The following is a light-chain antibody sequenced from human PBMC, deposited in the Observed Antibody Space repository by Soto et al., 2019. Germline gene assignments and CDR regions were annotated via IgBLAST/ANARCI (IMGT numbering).Light chain of an antibody. CDR1: QTITNY. J-gene: IGKJ1*01. Sequence: ATVGDRVTIICRASQTITNYLNWYQQIPGKAPKLLIYAASSLQSGVPSRFSGSGSGTDFTLTISSLQPEDFATYYCQQSYSTPPTFGQGTKVDIK. V-gene: IGKV1-39*01. CDR3: QQSYSTPPT. CDR2: AAS.